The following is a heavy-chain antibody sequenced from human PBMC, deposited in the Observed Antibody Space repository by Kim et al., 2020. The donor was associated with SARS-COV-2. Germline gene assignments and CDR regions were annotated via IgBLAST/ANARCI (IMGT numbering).Heavy chain of an antibody. V-gene: IGHV3-23*01. CDR3: AKSGGGASGWSPFDY. D-gene: IGHD6-19*01. CDR2: ISGSGGST. Sequence: GGSLRLSCAASGFTFSSYAMSWVRQAPGKGLEWVSAISGSGGSTYYADSVKGRFTISRDNSKNTLYLQMNSLRAEDTAVYYCAKSGGGASGWSPFDYWGQGTLVTVSS. J-gene: IGHJ4*02. CDR1: GFTFSSYA.